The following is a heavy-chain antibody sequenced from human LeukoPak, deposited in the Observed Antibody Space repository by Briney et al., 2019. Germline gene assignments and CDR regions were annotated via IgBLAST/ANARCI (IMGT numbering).Heavy chain of an antibody. CDR2: IYYSGGT. Sequence: KPSETLSLTCTVSGGSISSTSYYWGWIRQPPGEGLEWIGTIYYSGGTFYNSSLKSRVTISVDTSKNRFSLKLNSVTAADTAVYYCARHAPSAYRPYYFDYWGQGTLVTVSS. D-gene: IGHD3-22*01. CDR1: GGSISSTSYY. J-gene: IGHJ4*02. V-gene: IGHV4-39*01. CDR3: ARHAPSAYRPYYFDY.